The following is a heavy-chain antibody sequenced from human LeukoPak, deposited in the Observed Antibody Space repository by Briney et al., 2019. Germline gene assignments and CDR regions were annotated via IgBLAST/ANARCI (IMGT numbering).Heavy chain of an antibody. CDR1: GFTFSDEY. CDR3: ARVAARYVGMDV. CDR2: VSNSGSTI. J-gene: IGHJ6*02. Sequence: PGGSLRLSCAASGFTFSDEYMSWIRQAPGKGLEWISCVSNSGSTIYYADSVKGRFTISRDNVKNSLYLQMNSLRVEDTAVYYCARVAARYVGMDVWGQGTTVTVSS. D-gene: IGHD6-6*01. V-gene: IGHV3-11*01.